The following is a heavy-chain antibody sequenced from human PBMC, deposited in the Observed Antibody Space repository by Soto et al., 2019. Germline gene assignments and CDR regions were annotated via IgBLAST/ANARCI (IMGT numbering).Heavy chain of an antibody. Sequence: XGSLRLSCAASGLTFSSYLMSWVRQAPGKGLEWVANIKQDGSQKYYVDSVKGRFTISRDNAKNSLYLQMNSLRVEDTAVYYCASAYYYDSSGYSPGGYWGQGTLVTVSS. CDR1: GLTFSSYL. D-gene: IGHD3-22*01. CDR2: IKQDGSQK. V-gene: IGHV3-7*01. CDR3: ASAYYYDSSGYSPGGY. J-gene: IGHJ4*02.